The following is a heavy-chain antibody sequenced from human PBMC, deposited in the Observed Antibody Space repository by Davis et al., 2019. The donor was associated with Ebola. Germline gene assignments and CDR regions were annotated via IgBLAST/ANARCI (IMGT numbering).Heavy chain of an antibody. CDR3: ARRSYSSSLIDS. CDR2: IYHSGST. J-gene: IGHJ4*02. Sequence: SETLSLTCTVSGGSISSYYWSWIRQPPGKGLEWIGEIYHSGSTNYNPSLKSRVTISVDTSKNQFSLKLSSVTAADTAVYFCARRSYSSSLIDSWGQGSLVTVSS. V-gene: IGHV4-59*08. D-gene: IGHD6-13*01. CDR1: GGSISSYY.